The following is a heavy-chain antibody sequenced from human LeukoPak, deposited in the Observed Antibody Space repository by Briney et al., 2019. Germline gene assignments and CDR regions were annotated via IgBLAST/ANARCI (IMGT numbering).Heavy chain of an antibody. CDR2: ISSSSSTI. Sequence: GGSLRLSCAASGFTFSSYSMNWVRQAPGKGLEWVSYISSSSSTIYYADSVKGRFTISRDNAKNSLYPQMNSLRAEDTAVYYCARDGEDGPFGAFDIWGQGTMVTVSS. D-gene: IGHD5-24*01. CDR1: GFTFSSYS. CDR3: ARDGEDGPFGAFDI. J-gene: IGHJ3*02. V-gene: IGHV3-48*01.